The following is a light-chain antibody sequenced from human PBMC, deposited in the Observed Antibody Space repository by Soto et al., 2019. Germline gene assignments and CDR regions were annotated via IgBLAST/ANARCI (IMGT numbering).Light chain of an antibody. J-gene: IGLJ1*01. Sequence: QSALTQPASVSGSDGQSITISCTGTSGDIGDYKYVSWYQQRPGKAPKLMIYEVNSRPSGVSHRFSGSKSGTTASLTISGLQGDDEGDYYCSSYTTSGTQGIFGTGTKLTVL. CDR3: SSYTTSGTQGI. V-gene: IGLV2-14*01. CDR2: EVN. CDR1: SGDIGDYKY.